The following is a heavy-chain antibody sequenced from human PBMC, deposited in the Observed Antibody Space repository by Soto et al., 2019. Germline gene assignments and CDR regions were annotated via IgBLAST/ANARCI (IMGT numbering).Heavy chain of an antibody. CDR1: GETLTDLS. CDR3: THCEGIVRPIMYFDS. D-gene: IGHD1-26*01. CDR2: FDREDGET. V-gene: IGHV1-24*01. Sequence: SVEVSCKDSGETLTDLSSRWVRQAPGKGLEWMGGFDREDGETIHAQSFQGRVTMTEDTSTETAYMELSSLTSEDTAVYFCTHCEGIVRPIMYFDSWGHG. J-gene: IGHJ4*01.